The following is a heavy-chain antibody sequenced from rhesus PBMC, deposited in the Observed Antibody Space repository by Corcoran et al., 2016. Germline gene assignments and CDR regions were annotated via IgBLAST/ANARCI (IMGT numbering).Heavy chain of an antibody. V-gene: IGHV4-65*01. CDR2: SYGGSRST. CDR3: ARLTFLAAAVDY. J-gene: IGHJ4*01. CDR1: GGSISSSNW. D-gene: IGHD6-31*01. Sequence: QVQLQESGPGLVKPSETLSLTCAVSGGSISSSNWWSWIRQSPGKGLELIGDSYGGSRSTSSNPSLKSRVTISTDTSKNQVSLKLSSVTAADTAVYYCARLTFLAAAVDYWGQGVLVTVSS.